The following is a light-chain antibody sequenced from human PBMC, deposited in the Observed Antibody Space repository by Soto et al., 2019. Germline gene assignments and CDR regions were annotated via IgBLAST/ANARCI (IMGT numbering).Light chain of an antibody. J-gene: IGKJ5*01. CDR1: QSVSSSY. CDR3: QQYGSSPRT. Sequence: EIVLTQSPGTLSLSPGERATLSCRASQSVSSSYLAWYQQKPGQAPRLLIYGASSRATGIPDRFSGSGSGTYFPLTISRLEHEDFAVYYCQQYGSSPRTFGQGTRLEIK. V-gene: IGKV3-20*01. CDR2: GAS.